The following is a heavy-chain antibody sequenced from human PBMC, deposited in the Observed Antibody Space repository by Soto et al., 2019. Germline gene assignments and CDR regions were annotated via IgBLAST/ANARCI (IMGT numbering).Heavy chain of an antibody. J-gene: IGHJ6*02. CDR2: IYYSGYT. CDR1: GGSITSGGFF. CDR3: ARGSSPHYGMDV. D-gene: IGHD6-6*01. V-gene: IGHV4-31*03. Sequence: QVQLQESGPGLMKPSQTLSLTCSVSGGSITSGGFFWSWVRQDAGEGLELIAYIYYSGYTYYHPSLKSRLSISMDTSKNQFALKLSSVTAADTAVYYCARGSSPHYGMDVWGQGTTVTVSS.